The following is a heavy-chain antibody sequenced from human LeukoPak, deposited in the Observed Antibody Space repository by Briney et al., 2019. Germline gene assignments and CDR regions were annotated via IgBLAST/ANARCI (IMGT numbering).Heavy chain of an antibody. V-gene: IGHV3-21*01. D-gene: IGHD3-3*01. CDR2: ISSSSSYI. CDR1: GFIISSYS. Sequence: PGGSLRLSCAASGFIISSYSMNWVRQAPGKGLEWVSSISSSSSYIYYADSVKGRFTISRDNAKNSLYLQMNSLRAEDTAVYYCARGGDFWSGYYTSFDAFDIWGQGTMVTVSS. CDR3: ARGGDFWSGYYTSFDAFDI. J-gene: IGHJ3*02.